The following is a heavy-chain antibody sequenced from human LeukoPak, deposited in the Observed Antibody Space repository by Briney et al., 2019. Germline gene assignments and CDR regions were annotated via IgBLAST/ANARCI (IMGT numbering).Heavy chain of an antibody. Sequence: SSETLSLTCTVSGGSISSHYWSWIRQPPGKGLEWIGYISHTGSTNYNPSLKSRVTISVDTSKNQFSLKLSSVTAADTAVYYCASRSMTVRRSGYYYYMDVWGKGTTVTVSS. CDR1: GGSISSHY. CDR2: ISHTGST. D-gene: IGHD6-6*01. CDR3: ASRSMTVRRSGYYYYMDV. V-gene: IGHV4-59*11. J-gene: IGHJ6*03.